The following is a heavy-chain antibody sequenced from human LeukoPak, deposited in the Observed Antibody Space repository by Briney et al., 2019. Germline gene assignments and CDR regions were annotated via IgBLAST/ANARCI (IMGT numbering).Heavy chain of an antibody. D-gene: IGHD3-3*01. CDR2: IFYSGST. CDR3: ARLRFLEWLPHPFDY. V-gene: IGHV4-39*07. J-gene: IGHJ4*02. CDR1: GGSISSYY. Sequence: SETLSLTCTVSGGSISSYYWGWVRQPPGKGLEWIGNIFYSGSTYYSPSLKSRVTISLDTSRNQFSLKLNSVTAADTAVYYCARLRFLEWLPHPFDYWGQGTLVTVSS.